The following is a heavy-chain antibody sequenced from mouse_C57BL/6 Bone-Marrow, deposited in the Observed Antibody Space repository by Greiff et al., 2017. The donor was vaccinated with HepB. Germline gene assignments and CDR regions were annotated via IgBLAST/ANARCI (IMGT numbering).Heavy chain of an antibody. V-gene: IGHV1-72*01. Sequence: VQLQQPGAELVKPGASVKLSCKASGYTFTSYWMHWVKQRPGRGLEWIGRIDPNSGGTKYNEKFKSKATLTVDKPSSTAYMQLSSLTSEDSAVYYCARGRTYYYGSSQSSYFDYWGQGTTLTVSS. CDR2: IDPNSGGT. CDR3: ARGRTYYYGSSQSSYFDY. D-gene: IGHD1-1*01. CDR1: GYTFTSYW. J-gene: IGHJ2*01.